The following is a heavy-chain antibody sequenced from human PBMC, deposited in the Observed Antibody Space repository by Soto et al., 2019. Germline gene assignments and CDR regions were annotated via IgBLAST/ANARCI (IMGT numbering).Heavy chain of an antibody. J-gene: IGHJ4*02. D-gene: IGHD2-15*01. CDR3: ARDGYCSGGSCYSVPVFDY. Sequence: GGSLRLSCAASGFTFSSYGMHWVRQAPGKGLEWVAVIWYDGSNKYYADSVKGRFTISRDNSKNTLYLQMNSLRAEDTAVYYCARDGYCSGGSCYSVPVFDYRGQGSSVIVSS. CDR1: GFTFSSYG. V-gene: IGHV3-33*01. CDR2: IWYDGSNK.